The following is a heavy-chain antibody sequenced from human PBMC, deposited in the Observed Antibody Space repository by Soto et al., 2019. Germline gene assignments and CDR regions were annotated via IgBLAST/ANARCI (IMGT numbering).Heavy chain of an antibody. V-gene: IGHV3-21*01. CDR2: ISSSSSYI. Sequence: GGSLRLSCAASGFTFSSYSMNWVRQAPGKGLEWVSSISSSSSYIYYADSVKGRFTISRDNAKNSLYLQMNSLRAEDTAVYYCARDRGLYCTNGVCFKPNNWFDPWGQGTLVTVSS. CDR3: ARDRGLYCTNGVCFKPNNWFDP. D-gene: IGHD2-8*01. J-gene: IGHJ5*02. CDR1: GFTFSSYS.